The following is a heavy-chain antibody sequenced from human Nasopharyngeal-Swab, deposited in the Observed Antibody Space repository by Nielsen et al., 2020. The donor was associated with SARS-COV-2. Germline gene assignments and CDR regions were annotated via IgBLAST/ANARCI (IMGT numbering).Heavy chain of an antibody. CDR1: GFSFRSYW. CDR2: INSDGSTT. V-gene: IGHV3-74*01. D-gene: IGHD3-10*01. Sequence: GESLKIPCAASGFSFRSYWMHWVRQAPGKGLVWVSCINSDGSTTRSADSVKGRFTVSRDNAKNTLYLEMNSLRADDTAVYYCARRLVWFGEAHYYYYGMDVWGQGTTVTVSS. CDR3: ARRLVWFGEAHYYYYGMDV. J-gene: IGHJ6*02.